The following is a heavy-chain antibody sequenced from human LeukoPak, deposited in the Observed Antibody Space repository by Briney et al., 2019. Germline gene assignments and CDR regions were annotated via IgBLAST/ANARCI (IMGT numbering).Heavy chain of an antibody. CDR1: GASVSSGSNY. D-gene: IGHD3-10*01. Sequence: SETLFLTCTVSGASVSSGSNYWSWIRQPPGKGLEWIGYIYKSGSANYNPSLKSRVTISVDTSKKQISLKLSSVTAADTAVYYCARDPYYYGSGYGMDVWGKGTTVTVSS. CDR2: IYKSGSA. V-gene: IGHV4-61*01. J-gene: IGHJ6*04. CDR3: ARDPYYYGSGYGMDV.